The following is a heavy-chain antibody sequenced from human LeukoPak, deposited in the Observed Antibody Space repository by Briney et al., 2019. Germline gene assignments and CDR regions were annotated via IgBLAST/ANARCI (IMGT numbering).Heavy chain of an antibody. CDR1: GYTFTSYA. CDR2: ISADNGNT. CDR3: ARAHRRISGSYYMFGY. D-gene: IGHD1-26*01. Sequence: ASVKVSCKASGYTFTSYAISWVRQAPGQGLEWMGWISADNGNTDYAQRFQGRVTMTTDTSTSTAYMELSRLRSDDTAVYYCARAHRRISGSYYMFGYWGQGTLVTVSS. J-gene: IGHJ4*02. V-gene: IGHV1-18*01.